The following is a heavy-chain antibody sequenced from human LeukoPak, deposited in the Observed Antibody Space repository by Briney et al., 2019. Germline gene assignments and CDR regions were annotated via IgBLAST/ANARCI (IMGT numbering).Heavy chain of an antibody. CDR2: IYHSGST. J-gene: IGHJ5*02. V-gene: IGHV4-30-2*01. Sequence: PSQTLSLTCAVSGGSISSGGYSWRWIRQPPGKGLEWIGYIYHSGSTYYNPSLKSRVTISVDRSKNQFSLKLSSVTAADTAVYYCARATMGATSFGIDPWGQGTLVTVSS. D-gene: IGHD1-26*01. CDR1: GGSISSGGYS. CDR3: ARATMGATSFGIDP.